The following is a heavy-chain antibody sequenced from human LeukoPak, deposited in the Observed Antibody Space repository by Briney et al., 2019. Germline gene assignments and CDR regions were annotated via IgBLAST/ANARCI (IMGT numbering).Heavy chain of an antibody. CDR1: GYTFTGYY. J-gene: IGHJ4*02. D-gene: IGHD1-1*01. Sequence: GASVKVSCKASGYTFTGYYMHWVRQAPGQGLEWMGWINPNSGGTNYAQKFQGWVTMTRDTSISTAYMELSRLRSEDTAVYYCARSTGTTFGPFDYWGQGTLVTVSS. CDR3: ARSTGTTFGPFDY. CDR2: INPNSGGT. V-gene: IGHV1-2*04.